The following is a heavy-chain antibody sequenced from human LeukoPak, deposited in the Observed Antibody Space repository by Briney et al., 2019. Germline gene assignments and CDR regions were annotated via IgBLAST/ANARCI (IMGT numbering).Heavy chain of an antibody. J-gene: IGHJ5*02. CDR1: GGTFSSYA. Sequence: SVKVSCKASGGTFSSYAISWVRQAPGQGLEWMGGIIPIFGTANYAQKFQGRVTITADESTSTAYMELRSLRSDDTAVYYCARGALIVVVPAAIPDNWFDPWGQGTLVTVSS. CDR3: ARGALIVVVPAAIPDNWFDP. CDR2: IIPIFGTA. V-gene: IGHV1-69*13. D-gene: IGHD2-2*01.